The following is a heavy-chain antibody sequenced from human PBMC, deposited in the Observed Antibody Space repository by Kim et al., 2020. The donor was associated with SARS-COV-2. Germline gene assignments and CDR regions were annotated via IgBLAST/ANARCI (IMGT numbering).Heavy chain of an antibody. Sequence: ASVKVSCKASGYTFTSYGISWVRQAPGQGLEWMGWISAYNGNTNYAQKLQGRVTMTTDTSTSTAYMELRSLRSDDTAVYYCARDQEAHSSGYYGPDFDYWGQGTLVTVSS. CDR3: ARDQEAHSSGYYGPDFDY. J-gene: IGHJ4*02. D-gene: IGHD3-22*01. CDR1: GYTFTSYG. V-gene: IGHV1-18*01. CDR2: ISAYNGNT.